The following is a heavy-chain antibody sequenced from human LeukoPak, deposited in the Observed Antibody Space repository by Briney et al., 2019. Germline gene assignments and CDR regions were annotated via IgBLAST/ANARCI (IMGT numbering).Heavy chain of an antibody. D-gene: IGHD3-10*01. J-gene: IGHJ4*02. CDR2: INHSGST. CDR1: GGSFSGYY. Sequence: SETLSLTCAVYGGSFSGYYWSWLRQPPGKGLEWIGEINHSGSTNYNPSLKSRVTISVDTSKNQFSLKLSSVTAADTAVYYCARHFVNKRFFTMVRGVITVFDYWGQGTLDTVSS. CDR3: ARHFVNKRFFTMVRGVITVFDY. V-gene: IGHV4-34*01.